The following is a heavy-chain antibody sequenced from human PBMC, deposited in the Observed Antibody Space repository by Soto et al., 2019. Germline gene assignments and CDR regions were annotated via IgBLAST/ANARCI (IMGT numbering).Heavy chain of an antibody. D-gene: IGHD2-8*01. CDR1: GFSFSNYG. V-gene: IGHV3-30*18. J-gene: IGHJ4*02. CDR2: ISSDGSNE. CDR3: AKSEDINAYIDY. Sequence: QVQVVESGGGVVQPGRSLRLSCAASGFSFSNYGIHWVRQAPGKGLEWVALISSDGSNESYADSVKGRFNISRDNSKTTLYLQMNSLTAEDTAMSYCAKSEDINAYIDYWGQGTLVTVSS.